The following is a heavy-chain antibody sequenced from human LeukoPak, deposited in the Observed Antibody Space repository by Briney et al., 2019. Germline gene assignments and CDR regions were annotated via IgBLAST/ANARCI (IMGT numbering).Heavy chain of an antibody. CDR1: GFTFSSYW. D-gene: IGHD6-13*01. CDR2: IKQDGSEK. Sequence: GGSLRLSCAASGFTFSSYWMSWVRQAPGKGLEWVANIKQDGSEKYYVDSVKGRFTISRDNAKNSLYLQMNSLRAEDTAVYYCARTPAAINIAAAATFDYWAREPWSPSPQ. CDR3: ARTPAAINIAAAATFDY. V-gene: IGHV3-7*01. J-gene: IGHJ4*02.